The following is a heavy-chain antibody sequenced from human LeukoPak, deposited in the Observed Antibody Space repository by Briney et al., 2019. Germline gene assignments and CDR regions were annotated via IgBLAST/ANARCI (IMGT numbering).Heavy chain of an antibody. Sequence: GGSLRLSCAASGFTFSSYAMSWLRQAPGKGLEWVSVISGSSDSTRYADSVKGRFTISRDNSNNTLYLQMNSLRADDAAVYYCARGDYYDSSGYSQYFQHWGQGTLVTVSS. J-gene: IGHJ1*01. D-gene: IGHD3-22*01. CDR2: ISGSSDST. CDR1: GFTFSSYA. CDR3: ARGDYYDSSGYSQYFQH. V-gene: IGHV3-23*01.